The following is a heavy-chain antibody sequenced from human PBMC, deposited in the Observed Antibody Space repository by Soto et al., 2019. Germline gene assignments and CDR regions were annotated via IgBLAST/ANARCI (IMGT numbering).Heavy chain of an antibody. J-gene: IGHJ3*02. CDR1: GFTFSSYS. CDR3: ARVRASASSDAFDI. CDR2: ISSSSSTI. V-gene: IGHV3-48*02. Sequence: GGSLRLSCAASGFTFSSYSMNWVRQAPGKGLEWVSYISSSSSTIYYADSVKGRFTISRDNAKNSLYLQMNSLRDEDTAVYYCARVRASASSDAFDIWGQGTMVTVPS. D-gene: IGHD2-15*01.